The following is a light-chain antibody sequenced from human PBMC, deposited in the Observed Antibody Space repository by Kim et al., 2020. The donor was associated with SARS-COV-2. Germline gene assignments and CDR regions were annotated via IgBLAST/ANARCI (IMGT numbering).Light chain of an antibody. V-gene: IGKV3-15*01. CDR2: GAS. CDR1: QSVNSN. CDR3: QQYNSWYS. Sequence: EIVMTQSPRTLSVSPGERVTLSCRASQSVNSNLAWYQHKPGQAPRLLIYGASYRLTGIPARFSGSGSGTQFNLTISSLRSEDFAVYYCQQYNSWYSFGQGTKLEIK. J-gene: IGKJ2*03.